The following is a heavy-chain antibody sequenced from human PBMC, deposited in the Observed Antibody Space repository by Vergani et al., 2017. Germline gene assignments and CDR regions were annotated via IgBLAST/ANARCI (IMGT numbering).Heavy chain of an antibody. CDR1: GYTFTGYY. J-gene: IGHJ4*02. V-gene: IGHV1-2*02. CDR2: INPNSGGT. CDR3: ARSVVPANSFDY. D-gene: IGHD2-2*01. Sequence: QVQLVPSGAEVKTPGASVTVSCKASGYTFTGYYMHWVRQAPGQGLEWMGWINPNSGGTNYAQKFQGRVTMTRDTSISTAYMELSRLRSDDTAVYYCARSVVPANSFDYWGQGTLVTVSS.